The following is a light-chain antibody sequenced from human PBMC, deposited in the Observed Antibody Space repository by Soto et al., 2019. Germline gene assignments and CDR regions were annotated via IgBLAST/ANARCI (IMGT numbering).Light chain of an antibody. Sequence: DIQMTQSPSSLSASVGDRVTITCRASQRISSYINWYQQKLGKAPKLMIYAASSLESGVPSRFSVSGSGTDFTLTISSLQPEDFATYYCQQTYDTPRTFGQGTKLEI. CDR2: AAS. CDR1: QRISSY. J-gene: IGKJ2*01. V-gene: IGKV1-39*01. CDR3: QQTYDTPRT.